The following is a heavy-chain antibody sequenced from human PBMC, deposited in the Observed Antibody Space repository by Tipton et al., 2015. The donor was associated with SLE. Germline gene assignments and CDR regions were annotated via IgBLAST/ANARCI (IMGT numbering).Heavy chain of an antibody. D-gene: IGHD6-19*01. J-gene: IGHJ4*02. CDR3: ARQSVAGTFDY. Sequence: TLSLTCTVSGGSISSSSYYWSWIRQPPGKGLEWIGSIYYSGSTYYNPSLKSRVTISVDTSKNQFSLKLSSVTAADTAVYYCARQSVAGTFDYWGQGTLVTVSS. CDR2: IYYSGST. CDR1: GGSISSSSYY. V-gene: IGHV4-39*01.